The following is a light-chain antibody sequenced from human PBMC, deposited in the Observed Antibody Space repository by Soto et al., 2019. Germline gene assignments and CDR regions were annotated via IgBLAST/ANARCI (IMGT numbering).Light chain of an antibody. CDR1: QRVSSSY. V-gene: IGKV3-20*01. CDR3: QQYGNSLT. CDR2: GAS. J-gene: IGKJ2*01. Sequence: EIVLTQSPGTLSLSPGERATLSCRASQRVSSSYLAWYQQKPGQAPRLLIYGASSRATGIPDRFSGSGSGTDFTLTISRLEPEDFAVYYCQQYGNSLTFGQGTKLEIK.